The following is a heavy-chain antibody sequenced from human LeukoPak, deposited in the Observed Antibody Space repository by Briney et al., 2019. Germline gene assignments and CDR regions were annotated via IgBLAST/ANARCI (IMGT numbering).Heavy chain of an antibody. CDR1: GVSVSSSGDY. V-gene: IGHV4-39*07. CDR2: IYDSGST. J-gene: IGHJ5*02. D-gene: IGHD3-10*01. CDR3: ARSQFYGSGSYQGRWFDP. Sequence: SETLSLTCTVSGVSVSSSGDYWGWIRHPPGKGLEWIVSIYDSGSTNYNPSLKRRVNISVDTSKNQFSLKLTSVTAADTAVYYCARSQFYGSGSYQGRWFDPWGQGTLVTVSS.